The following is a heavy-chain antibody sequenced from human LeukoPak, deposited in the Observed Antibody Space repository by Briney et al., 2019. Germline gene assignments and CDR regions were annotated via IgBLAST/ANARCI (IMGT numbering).Heavy chain of an antibody. J-gene: IGHJ4*02. D-gene: IGHD6-19*01. CDR2: ISGGSSFT. CDR3: ARDLGYSSGPNY. V-gene: IGHV3-21*01. Sequence: PGGSLRLSCAASGFSFSSFSMNWVRQAPGRGLEWVSYISGGSSFTYYVDSVKGRFTISRDNAKNSLYLQMNSLRAEDTAVYYCARDLGYSSGPNYWGQGTRVTVSS. CDR1: GFSFSSFS.